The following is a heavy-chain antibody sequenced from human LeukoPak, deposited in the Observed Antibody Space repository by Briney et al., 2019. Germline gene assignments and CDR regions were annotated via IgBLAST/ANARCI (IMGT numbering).Heavy chain of an antibody. J-gene: IGHJ4*02. Sequence: SETLSLTCTVSGGSISSYYWSWIRQPPGKGLEWIGYIYYSGSTNYNPSLKSRVTMTSDTSTSTVYMELKSLRSEDTAVYFCARVGTTGATADNWGQGTLVTVSS. V-gene: IGHV4-59*01. D-gene: IGHD4-11*01. CDR3: ARVGTTGATADN. CDR1: GGSISSYY. CDR2: IYYSGST.